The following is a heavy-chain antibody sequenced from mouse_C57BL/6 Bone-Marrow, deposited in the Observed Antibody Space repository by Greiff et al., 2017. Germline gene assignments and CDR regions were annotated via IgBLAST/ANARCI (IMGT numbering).Heavy chain of an antibody. V-gene: IGHV3-6*01. J-gene: IGHJ1*03. CDR2: ISYDGSN. CDR3: ARKYSNYWYFDV. CDR1: GYSITSGYY. Sequence: EVKLQESGPGLVKPSQSLSLTCSVTGYSITSGYYWNWIRQFPGNKLEWMGYISYDGSNNYNPSLKNRISITRDTSKNQFFLKLNSVTTEDTATYYCARKYSNYWYFDVWGTGTTVTVSS. D-gene: IGHD2-5*01.